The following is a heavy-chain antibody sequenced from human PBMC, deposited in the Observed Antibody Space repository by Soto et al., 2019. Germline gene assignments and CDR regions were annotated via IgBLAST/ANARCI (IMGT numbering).Heavy chain of an antibody. J-gene: IGHJ4*02. V-gene: IGHV3-30*18. CDR2: ISYDGSKK. Sequence: PGGSLRLSCAASGFTFSSYDIHWVRQAPGKGLEWVVLISYDGSKKYYADSVKGRFTISRDNSKNTLYLQMNSLRAEDTAVYYCAKGPTKYGPKKVIYYYDYWGQGTLVTVSS. CDR1: GFTFSSYD. D-gene: IGHD1-1*01. CDR3: AKGPTKYGPKKVIYYYDY.